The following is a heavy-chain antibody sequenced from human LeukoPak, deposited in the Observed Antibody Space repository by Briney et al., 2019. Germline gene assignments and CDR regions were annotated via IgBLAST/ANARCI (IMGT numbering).Heavy chain of an antibody. D-gene: IGHD2-2*01. Sequence: SETLSLTCAVYGGSFSGYYWSWIRQPPGKGLVWIGEINHSGSTNYNPSLKSRVTISVDTSKNQFSLKLSSVTAADTAVYYCARGPYCSSTSCYYYYYYGMDVWGQGTTVTVSS. CDR3: ARGPYCSSTSCYYYYYYGMDV. CDR1: GGSFSGYY. V-gene: IGHV4-34*01. CDR2: INHSGST. J-gene: IGHJ6*02.